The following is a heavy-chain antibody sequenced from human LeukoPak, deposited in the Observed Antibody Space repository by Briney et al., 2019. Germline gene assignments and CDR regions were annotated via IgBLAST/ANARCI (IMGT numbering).Heavy chain of an antibody. CDR2: IYPGDSDT. CDR3: ARLRYSGYDSADPLDY. D-gene: IGHD5-12*01. J-gene: IGHJ4*02. Sequence: GESLKISCKSSGYSFTSYWIGWVRQMPGKGLDWMGLIYPGDSDTRYSPSFQGQVTISADKSISTAYLQWSSLKASGTALYYCARLRYSGYDSADPLDYWGQGTLVTVSS. CDR1: GYSFTSYW. V-gene: IGHV5-51*01.